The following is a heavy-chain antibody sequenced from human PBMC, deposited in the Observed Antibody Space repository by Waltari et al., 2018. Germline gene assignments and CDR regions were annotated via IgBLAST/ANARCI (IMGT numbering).Heavy chain of an antibody. J-gene: IGHJ4*02. D-gene: IGHD4-17*01. V-gene: IGHV1-46*01. CDR1: GYTFTFYY. Sequence: QVQVVQSGAEVKKPGASVKVSCKPSGYTFTFYYIHWVRQAPGQGLEWMGIINPSGGNTSYAQNFQGRVTMTRGTSTSTVYMELSSLRSEDTAVYYCASGDYSFDYWGQGTLVTVSS. CDR3: ASGDYSFDY. CDR2: INPSGGNT.